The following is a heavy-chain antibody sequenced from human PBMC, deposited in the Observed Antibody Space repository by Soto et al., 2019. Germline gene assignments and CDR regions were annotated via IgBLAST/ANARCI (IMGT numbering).Heavy chain of an antibody. J-gene: IGHJ6*02. CDR2: IYSGGST. V-gene: IGHV3-53*01. CDR3: ARVDLSSSVPGV. D-gene: IGHD6-6*01. CDR1: GFTVSSNY. Sequence: EVQLVESGGGLIQPGGSLRLSCAASGFTVSSNYMSWVRQAPGKGLEWVSVIYSGGSTYYADSVKGRFTISRDNSKNTLYLQMNSLSAEDTAVYYCARVDLSSSVPGVWGQGTTVTVSS.